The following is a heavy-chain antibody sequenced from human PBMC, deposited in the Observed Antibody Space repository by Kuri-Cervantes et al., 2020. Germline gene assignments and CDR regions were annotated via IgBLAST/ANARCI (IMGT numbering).Heavy chain of an antibody. CDR3: ARRVAVAALDY. Sequence: KVSCKGSGYSFTSYWIGWVRQMPGKGLEWMGIIYPGDSDTRYSPSFQGQVTISADKSISTAYLQWSSPKASDTAMYYCARRVAVAALDYWGQGTLVTVSS. J-gene: IGHJ4*02. D-gene: IGHD6-19*01. CDR2: IYPGDSDT. CDR1: GYSFTSYW. V-gene: IGHV5-51*01.